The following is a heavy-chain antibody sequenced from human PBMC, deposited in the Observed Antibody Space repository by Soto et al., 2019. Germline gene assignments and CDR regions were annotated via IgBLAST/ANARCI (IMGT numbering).Heavy chain of an antibody. CDR1: GYSFTRYG. V-gene: IGHV1-18*01. CDR3: AMVDVYVTPSPQDV. D-gene: IGHD3-16*01. CDR2: INAYNGNT. Sequence: ASVKVSCKASGYSFTRYGIGWARQAPGQGLEWMGWINAYNGNTNYAQNLQGRLTLTTDTSTTTAYMELRSLRSNDTAIYYCAMVDVYVTPSPQDVWGQRTTVTGSS. J-gene: IGHJ6*02.